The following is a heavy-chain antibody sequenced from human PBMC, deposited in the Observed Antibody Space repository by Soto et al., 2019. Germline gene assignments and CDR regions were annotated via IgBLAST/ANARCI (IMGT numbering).Heavy chain of an antibody. CDR1: GLTFDDYA. J-gene: IGHJ5*02. D-gene: IGHD2-8*01. CDR3: AKGKRDYCTNGVCYSPYWFDP. V-gene: IGHV3-9*01. Sequence: GGSMRLSCAASGLTFDDYAMHWVRQAPGKGLEWVSGISWNSGSIGYADSVKGRFTISRDNAKNSLYLQMNSLRAEDTALYYCAKGKRDYCTNGVCYSPYWFDPWGQGTLVTVSS. CDR2: ISWNSGSI.